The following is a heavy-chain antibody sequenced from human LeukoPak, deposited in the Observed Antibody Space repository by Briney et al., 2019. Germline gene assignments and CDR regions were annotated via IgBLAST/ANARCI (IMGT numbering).Heavy chain of an antibody. Sequence: GGSLRLSCGASGFTFSSYWMHWVRQAPGKGLVWVSRINTDGSSTTYAVSVKGRFTISRDNAKNTLYLQMNSLRAEDTALYYCARSSSGWHSDYWGQGTLATVSS. D-gene: IGHD6-19*01. V-gene: IGHV3-74*01. CDR2: INTDGSST. J-gene: IGHJ4*02. CDR1: GFTFSSYW. CDR3: ARSSSGWHSDY.